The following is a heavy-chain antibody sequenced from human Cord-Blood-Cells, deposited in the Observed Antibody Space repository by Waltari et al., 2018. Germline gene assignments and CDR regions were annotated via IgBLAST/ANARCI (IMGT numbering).Heavy chain of an antibody. J-gene: IGHJ4*02. Sequence: QVQLVQSGAEVKKPGASVKVSCKVSGYTLPELPMHWGRQAPGKGLEWMGGFDPEDGETIDAQKFQGRVTMTEDTSTDTAYMELSSRRSEDTAVYYCATRWYDSSGYYFDYWGQGTLVTVSS. CDR2: FDPEDGET. CDR3: ATRWYDSSGYYFDY. CDR1: GYTLPELP. D-gene: IGHD3-22*01. V-gene: IGHV1-24*01.